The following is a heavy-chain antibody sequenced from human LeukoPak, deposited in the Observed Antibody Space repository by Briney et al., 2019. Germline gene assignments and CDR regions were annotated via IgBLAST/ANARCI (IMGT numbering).Heavy chain of an antibody. CDR2: INPNSGGT. D-gene: IGHD3-22*01. CDR3: AKDGIRYYYDSSGYFTY. J-gene: IGHJ4*02. Sequence: ASVKVSCKASGYTFTGYYMHWVRQAPGQGLEWMGWINPNSGGTNYAQKFQGRVTMTRDTSISTAYMELSRLRSDDTAFFFQAKDGIRYYYDSSGYFTYWGQGTLVTVSS. V-gene: IGHV1-2*02. CDR1: GYTFTGYY.